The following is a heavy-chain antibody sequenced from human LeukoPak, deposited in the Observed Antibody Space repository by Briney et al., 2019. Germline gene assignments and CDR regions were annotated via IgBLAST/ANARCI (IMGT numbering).Heavy chain of an antibody. Sequence: GGSLRLSCAASGFTFSTHWMSWVRQAPGKGLEWVANIKPDGSEDYYVDSVKGRFTISRDNAKNSLYLQMNSLRAEDTAVYYCTSHTGTGDAFRPFHIWGQGTMVTVSS. CDR1: GFTFSTHW. CDR3: TSHTGTGDAFRPFHI. J-gene: IGHJ3*02. D-gene: IGHD2-21*02. V-gene: IGHV3-7*01. CDR2: IKPDGSED.